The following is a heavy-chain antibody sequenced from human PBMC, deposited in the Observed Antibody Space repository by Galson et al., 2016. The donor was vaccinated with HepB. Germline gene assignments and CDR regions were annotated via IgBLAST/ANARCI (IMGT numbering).Heavy chain of an antibody. V-gene: IGHV4-39*01. CDR2: IYSSGTT. J-gene: IGHJ4*02. CDR3: ARLRTFNSDWYPSRYYFDQ. CDR1: SGSITSNSYY. D-gene: IGHD2-21*02. Sequence: TCTVSSGSITSNSYYWAWIRQPPGRGLTWIGSIYSSGTTYYNPSLKSRIRLSTDTSSNQFSLRLTSVTAADTAVYYCARLRTFNSDWYPSRYYFDQWGQGTLVTVSS.